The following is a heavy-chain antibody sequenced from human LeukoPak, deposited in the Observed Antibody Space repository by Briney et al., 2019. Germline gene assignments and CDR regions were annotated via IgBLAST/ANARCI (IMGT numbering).Heavy chain of an antibody. J-gene: IGHJ5*01. Sequence: GGSLRLSCAASGFTFKNYAMHWVRQAPGKGLEWVSSISWNSGNIDYADSVKGRFTLSRDNAENSLFLQMNSLRAEDTAFYYCAKSGTYSSSSGDIYSRGQGTPVTVSS. CDR3: AKSGTYSSSSGDIYS. CDR2: ISWNSGNI. D-gene: IGHD6-6*01. V-gene: IGHV3-9*01. CDR1: GFTFKNYA.